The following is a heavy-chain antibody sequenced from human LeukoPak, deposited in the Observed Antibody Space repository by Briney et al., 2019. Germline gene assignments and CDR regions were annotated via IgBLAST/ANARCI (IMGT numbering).Heavy chain of an antibody. V-gene: IGHV1-2*02. Sequence: ASVKVSCKASGYTFTSYGISWVRQAPGQGLEWMGWINPNSGGTNYAQKFQGRVTMTGDTSISTAYMELSGLRSDDTAVYYCARDIWNLRMIYYWGQGTLVTVSS. CDR1: GYTFTSYG. J-gene: IGHJ4*02. CDR3: ARDIWNLRMIYY. D-gene: IGHD1-1*01. CDR2: INPNSGGT.